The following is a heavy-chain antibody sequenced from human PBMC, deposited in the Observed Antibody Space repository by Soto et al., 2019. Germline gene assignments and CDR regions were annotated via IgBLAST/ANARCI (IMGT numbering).Heavy chain of an antibody. CDR2: ISAHNGNT. CDR3: ARGRDGDY. D-gene: IGHD6-6*01. Sequence: QVHLVQSGAEVKKPGASVKVSCKASGYTFTSYGITWVRQAPGQGLEWMGWISAHNGNTDDAQKLQGRVIVTRDTSTSTAYMALRSLRSDDTAVYYCARGRDGDYWGQGALVTVSS. J-gene: IGHJ4*02. V-gene: IGHV1-18*01. CDR1: GYTFTSYG.